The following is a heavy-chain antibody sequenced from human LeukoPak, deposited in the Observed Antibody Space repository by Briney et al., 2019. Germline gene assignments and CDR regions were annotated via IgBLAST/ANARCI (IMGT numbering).Heavy chain of an antibody. D-gene: IGHD3-10*01. CDR3: AREFGVPPSFDY. CDR1: GGSISSYY. V-gene: IGHV4-59*12. Sequence: KPSDTLSLTCTVSGGSISSYYWSWIRQPPGKGLAWIGYIYYSGSTNYNPSLKSRVTISVDTSKNQFSLKLSSVTAADTPVYYCAREFGVPPSFDYWGQGTLVTVSS. CDR2: IYYSGST. J-gene: IGHJ4*02.